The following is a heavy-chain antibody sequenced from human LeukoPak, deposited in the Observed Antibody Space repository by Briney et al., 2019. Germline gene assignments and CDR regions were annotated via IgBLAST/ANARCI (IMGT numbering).Heavy chain of an antibody. CDR2: ISSSSSYI. CDR1: GFTFSSYS. CDR3: ARRTEEAGDY. D-gene: IGHD1-14*01. J-gene: IGHJ4*02. Sequence: KPGGSLRLSCAASGFTFSSYSMNWVRQAPGKGLEWVSSISSSSSYIYYADSVKGRFTISRDNAKSSLYLQMNSLRAEDTAVYYCARRTEEAGDYWGQGTLVTVSS. V-gene: IGHV3-21*01.